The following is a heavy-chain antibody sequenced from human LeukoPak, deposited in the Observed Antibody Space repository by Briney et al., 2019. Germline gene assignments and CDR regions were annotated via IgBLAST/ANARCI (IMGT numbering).Heavy chain of an antibody. V-gene: IGHV3-30*01. D-gene: IGHD6-6*01. CDR2: ISYDGSNK. CDR1: GFTFSSYA. J-gene: IGHJ5*02. Sequence: GGSLRLSCAASGFTFSSYAMHWVRQAPGKGLEWVAVISYDGSNKYYADSVKGRFTIPRDNSKNTLYLQMNSLRAEDTAVYYCARGGHIAARREDNWFDPWGQGTLVTVSS. CDR3: ARGGHIAARREDNWFDP.